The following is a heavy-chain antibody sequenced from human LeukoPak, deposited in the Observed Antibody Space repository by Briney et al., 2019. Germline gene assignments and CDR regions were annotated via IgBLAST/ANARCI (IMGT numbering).Heavy chain of an antibody. V-gene: IGHV3-7*01. Sequence: GGSLRLSCAASGFTFSSYWTSWVRQAPGKGLEWVANIKQDGSDKFYVDSVKGRFTISRDNAKNSLYLQMNSLRAEDTAVYYCATGPQWFGELFCDYWGQGTLVSVSS. CDR2: IKQDGSDK. J-gene: IGHJ4*02. D-gene: IGHD3-10*01. CDR1: GFTFSSYW. CDR3: ATGPQWFGELFCDY.